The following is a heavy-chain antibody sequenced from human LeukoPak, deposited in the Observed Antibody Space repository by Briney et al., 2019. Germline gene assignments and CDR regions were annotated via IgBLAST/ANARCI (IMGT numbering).Heavy chain of an antibody. V-gene: IGHV1-69*05. CDR1: GGTFSSYA. CDR2: IIPIFGTA. CDR3: AIKTVRGSYGILDY. J-gene: IGHJ4*02. D-gene: IGHD1-26*01. Sequence: ASVKVSCKASGGTFSSYAISWVRQAPGQGLEWMGRIIPIFGTANYAQKFQGRVTITTDESTSTAYMELSSLRSEDTAVCYCAIKTVRGSYGILDYWGQGTLVTVSS.